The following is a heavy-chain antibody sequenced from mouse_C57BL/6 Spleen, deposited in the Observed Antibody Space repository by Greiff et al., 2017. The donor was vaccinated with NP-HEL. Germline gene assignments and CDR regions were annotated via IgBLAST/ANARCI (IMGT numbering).Heavy chain of an antibody. Sequence: VQLQQSGPELVKPGASVKISCKASGYAFSSSWMNWVKQRPGKGLEWIGRIYPGDGDTNYNGKFKGKATLTADKSSSTAYMQLSSLTSEDSAVYFCARISYDYDWYFDVWGTGTTVTVSS. CDR3: ARISYDYDWYFDV. CDR2: IYPGDGDT. J-gene: IGHJ1*03. V-gene: IGHV1-82*01. D-gene: IGHD2-4*01. CDR1: GYAFSSSW.